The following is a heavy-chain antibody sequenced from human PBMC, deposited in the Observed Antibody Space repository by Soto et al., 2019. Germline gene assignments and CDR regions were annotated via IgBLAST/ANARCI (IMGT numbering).Heavy chain of an antibody. CDR2: INPNSGNT. CDR1: GYTFTSYE. V-gene: IGHV1-8*01. J-gene: IGHJ4*02. Sequence: GASVKVSCKASGYTFTSYEINWVRQATGQGLEWMGWINPNSGNTGYAQKFQGRVTMTRNSSLSTAYMELSSLRSEDTAVYYCARTYASGWYNYWGQGTPVTVYS. D-gene: IGHD6-19*01. CDR3: ARTYASGWYNY.